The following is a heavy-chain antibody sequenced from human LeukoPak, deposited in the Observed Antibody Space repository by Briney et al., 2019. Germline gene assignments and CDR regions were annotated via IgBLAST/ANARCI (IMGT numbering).Heavy chain of an antibody. Sequence: SVKVSSKPSRFTPCTYYMCWVRQAPGQGLEWMGIIDPSGGGTSYAQEVQGRVTMTSDTSTSTIYMELRSLRSDDTAVYECARGGNNGDYLEQGGEGPVVSVSS. CDR3: ARGGNNGDYLEQ. V-gene: IGHV1-46*01. CDR2: IDPSGGGT. J-gene: IGHJ4*02. CDR1: RFTPCTYY. D-gene: IGHD4-17*01.